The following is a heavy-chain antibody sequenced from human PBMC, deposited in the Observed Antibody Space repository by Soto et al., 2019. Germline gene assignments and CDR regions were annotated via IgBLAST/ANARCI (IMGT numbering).Heavy chain of an antibody. D-gene: IGHD6-6*01. V-gene: IGHV4-31*03. Sequence: SETLSLTCTVSGGSISSGGYYWSWIRQHPGKGLEWIGYIYYSGSTYYNPSLKSRVTISVDTSKNQFSLKLSSVTAADTAVYYCAQGQQLARPHYFDYWGQGTLVTVSS. CDR1: GGSISSGGYY. J-gene: IGHJ4*02. CDR3: AQGQQLARPHYFDY. CDR2: IYYSGST.